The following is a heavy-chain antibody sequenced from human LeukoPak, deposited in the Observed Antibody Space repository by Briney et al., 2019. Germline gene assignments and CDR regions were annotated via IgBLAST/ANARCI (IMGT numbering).Heavy chain of an antibody. CDR1: GGSISSSSYY. J-gene: IGHJ4*02. CDR2: IYYSGST. D-gene: IGHD1-26*01. V-gene: IGHV4-39*01. CDR3: ARYGRGSYEVYYFDY. Sequence: SETLSLTCTVSGGSISSSSYYWGWTRQPPGKGLEWIGSIYYSGSTYYNPSLKSRVTISVGTSKNQFSLKLSSVTAADTAVYYCARYGRGSYEVYYFDYWGQGTLVTVSS.